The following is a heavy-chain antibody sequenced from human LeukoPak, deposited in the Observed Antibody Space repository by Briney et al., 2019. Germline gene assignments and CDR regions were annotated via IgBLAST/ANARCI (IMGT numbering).Heavy chain of an antibody. D-gene: IGHD5-24*01. CDR3: ARVRRDGYNLYDAFDI. CDR1: GGSISSYY. J-gene: IGHJ3*02. V-gene: IGHV4-59*01. Sequence: SETLSLTCTVSGGSISSYYWSWIRQPPGKGLEWIGYIYYSGSTNYNPSLKSRVTISVDTSKNQFSLKLSSVTAADTAVYYCARVRRDGYNLYDAFDIWGQGTMVTVSS. CDR2: IYYSGST.